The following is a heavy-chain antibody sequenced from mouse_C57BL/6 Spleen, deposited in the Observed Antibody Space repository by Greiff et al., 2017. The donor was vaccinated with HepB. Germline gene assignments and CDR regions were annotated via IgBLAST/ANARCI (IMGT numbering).Heavy chain of an antibody. Sequence: DVKLVESGGGLVKPGGSLKLSCAASGFTFSDYGMHWVRQAPEKGLEWVAYISSGSSTIYYADTVKGRFTISRDNAKNTLFLQMTSLRSEDTAMYYCARGITGRGDYWGQGTTLTVSS. CDR2: ISSGSSTI. CDR1: GFTFSDYG. J-gene: IGHJ2*01. CDR3: ARGITGRGDY. V-gene: IGHV5-17*01. D-gene: IGHD4-1*01.